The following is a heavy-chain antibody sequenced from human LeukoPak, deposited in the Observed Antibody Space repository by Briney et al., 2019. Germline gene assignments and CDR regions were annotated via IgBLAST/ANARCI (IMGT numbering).Heavy chain of an antibody. CDR2: VSGSSGST. V-gene: IGHV3-23*01. CDR3: AKGGSLDYYGSGRSYYYYYMDV. J-gene: IGHJ6*03. Sequence: GGSLRLSCAASGFSFSSYAMSWVRQAPGKGLEWVSGVSGSSGSTYYADSVKGRFTISRDNSKNTLYLQMNSLRAEDTAVYYCAKGGSLDYYGSGRSYYYYYMDVWGKGTTVTVSS. D-gene: IGHD3-10*01. CDR1: GFSFSSYA.